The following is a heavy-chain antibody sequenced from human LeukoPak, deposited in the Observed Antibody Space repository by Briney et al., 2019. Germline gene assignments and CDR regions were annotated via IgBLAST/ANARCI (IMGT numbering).Heavy chain of an antibody. CDR3: AKGGSDLTVVVVPASDWFDP. Sequence: ASVKVSCKTSGYTFTSYDINWVRQASGQGFEGMGWMNPNSGNTGYAEKFQGRITMTRDTSIGTAYMELSGLRSEDTAVYYCAKGGSDLTVVVVPASDWFDPWGQGTQVTVSS. J-gene: IGHJ5*02. D-gene: IGHD2-15*01. CDR2: MNPNSGNT. CDR1: GYTFTSYD. V-gene: IGHV1-8*01.